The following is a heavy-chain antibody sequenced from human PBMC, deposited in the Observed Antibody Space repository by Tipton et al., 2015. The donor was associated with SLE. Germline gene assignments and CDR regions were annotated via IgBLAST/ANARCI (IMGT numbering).Heavy chain of an antibody. Sequence: SLRLSCVASGFRNTSPGRHWVRQAPGKGLGWVAVVWADGIKKHYAESVKGRFTISRDNSKNTLYLQMNSLRDDDTALYFCARDISYYSDDYWGQGTLVIVSS. CDR2: VWADGIKK. V-gene: IGHV3-33*01. CDR1: GFRNTSPG. CDR3: ARDISYYSDDY. D-gene: IGHD1-26*01. J-gene: IGHJ4*02.